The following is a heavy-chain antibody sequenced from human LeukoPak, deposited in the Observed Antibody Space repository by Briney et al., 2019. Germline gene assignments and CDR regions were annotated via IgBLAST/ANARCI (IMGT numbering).Heavy chain of an antibody. CDR3: ARDRKKAVAGSNWDPHY. CDR2: INPSGGST. J-gene: IGHJ4*02. D-gene: IGHD6-19*01. Sequence: GASVTVSCKASGYTFTSYYMHWVRQAPGQGLEWMGIINPSGGSTSYAQKFQGRVTMTRDTSTSTVYMELSSLRSEDTAVYYCARDRKKAVAGSNWDPHYWGQGTLVTVSS. V-gene: IGHV1-46*01. CDR1: GYTFTSYY.